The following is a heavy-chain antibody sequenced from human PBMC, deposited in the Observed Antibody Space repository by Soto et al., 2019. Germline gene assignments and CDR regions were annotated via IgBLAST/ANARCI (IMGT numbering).Heavy chain of an antibody. V-gene: IGHV3-30*18. CDR1: GFTFSSYG. J-gene: IGHJ6*02. D-gene: IGHD4-17*01. Sequence: GGSLRLSCAASGFTFSSYGMHWVRQAPGKGLEWVAVISYDGSNKYYADSVKGRFTISRDNSKNTLYLQMNSLRAGDTAVYYCAKEFNYGDYQVYYYYDGIYFRGQGTTVPVSS. CDR2: ISYDGSNK. CDR3: AKEFNYGDYQVYYYYDGIYF.